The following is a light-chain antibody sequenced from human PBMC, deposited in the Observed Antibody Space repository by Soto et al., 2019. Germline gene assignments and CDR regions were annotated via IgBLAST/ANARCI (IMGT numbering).Light chain of an antibody. CDR1: QSVDTY. Sequence: LTQSPAILSLSPGERATLSCTASQSVDTYIAWYQQRPGQPPRLLIHDTSHRASGVPARFRGSGSGTDFTLTITSLEPEDFAVYFCQQRRNWVSFGPGTRLEF. CDR3: QQRRNWVS. J-gene: IGKJ5*01. V-gene: IGKV3-11*01. CDR2: DTS.